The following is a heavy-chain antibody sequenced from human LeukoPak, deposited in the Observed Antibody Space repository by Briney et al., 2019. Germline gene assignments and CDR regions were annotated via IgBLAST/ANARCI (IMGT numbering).Heavy chain of an antibody. J-gene: IGHJ3*02. V-gene: IGHV4-4*02. D-gene: IGHD3-22*01. CDR3: TRARSGSSGYFSAVDI. CDR1: GGSISSSNW. CDR2: IYHSGST. Sequence: SETLSLTCAVSGGSISSSNWWSWVRQPPGKGLEWIGEIYHSGSTNYNPSLESRVTISVDKSKNQFSLKLSSVTAADTAIYYCTRARSGSSGYFSAVDIWGQGTMVTVSS.